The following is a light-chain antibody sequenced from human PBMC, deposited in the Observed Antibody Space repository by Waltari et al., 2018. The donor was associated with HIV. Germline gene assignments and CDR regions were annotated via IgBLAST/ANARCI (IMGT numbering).Light chain of an antibody. V-gene: IGKV4-1*01. J-gene: IGKJ4*01. CDR2: WAS. CDR3: QQYYTTPLT. Sequence: DIVMTQSPDSLTVSLGERATINCKSTQNLLYDSNHKNYLAWYQQRPGQPPKLLIYWASTRESGVPDRFSGSGSGTDFTLTISSLQAEDVAVYYCQQYYTTPLTFGGGTKVEIK. CDR1: QNLLYDSNHKNY.